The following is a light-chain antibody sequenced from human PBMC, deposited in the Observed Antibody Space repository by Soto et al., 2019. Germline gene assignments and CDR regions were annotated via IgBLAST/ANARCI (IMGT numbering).Light chain of an antibody. J-gene: IGKJ4*02. Sequence: EIVLTQSPATLSLSPGERATLSCRARQSVSTYSAWYQQKPGQAPRLLIYDASNRATGIPARFSGSGSGTDFTLTISSLEPEDFAVYYCQQGSNWPLTFGGGTKVEIK. CDR2: DAS. CDR1: QSVSTY. V-gene: IGKV3-11*01. CDR3: QQGSNWPLT.